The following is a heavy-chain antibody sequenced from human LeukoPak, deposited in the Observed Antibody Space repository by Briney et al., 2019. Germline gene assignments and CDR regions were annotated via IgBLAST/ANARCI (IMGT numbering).Heavy chain of an antibody. D-gene: IGHD6-13*01. V-gene: IGHV4-39*07. Sequence: SETLSLTCTVSGGSISSSSYYWGWIRQPPGKGLEWIGSIYYSGSTYYNPSLKSRVTISVDTSKNQFSLKLSSVTAADTAVYYCARGEIVAAGNPGDWFDPWGQGTLVTVSS. CDR2: IYYSGST. CDR1: GGSISSSSYY. CDR3: ARGEIVAAGNPGDWFDP. J-gene: IGHJ5*02.